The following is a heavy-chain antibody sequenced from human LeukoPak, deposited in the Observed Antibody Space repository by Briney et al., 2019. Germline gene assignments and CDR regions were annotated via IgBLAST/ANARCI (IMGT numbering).Heavy chain of an antibody. CDR3: ARDVNYYDSSGYYQRYFDY. V-gene: IGHV3-21*01. CDR2: ISSSSSYI. CDR1: GFTFSSYS. Sequence: GGSLRFSCAASGFTFSSYSMNWVRQAPGKGLEWVSSISSSSSYIYYADSVKGRFTISRDNAKNSLYLQMNSLRAEDTAVYYCARDVNYYDSSGYYQRYFDYWGQGTLVTVSS. D-gene: IGHD3-22*01. J-gene: IGHJ4*02.